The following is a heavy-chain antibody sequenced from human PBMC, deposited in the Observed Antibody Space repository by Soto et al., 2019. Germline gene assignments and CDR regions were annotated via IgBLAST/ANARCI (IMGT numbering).Heavy chain of an antibody. J-gene: IGHJ6*02. V-gene: IGHV2-26*01. CDR1: GFSLSNARMG. CDR3: ARITLPGRYKQYYYYGMDV. Sequence: SGPTLVNPTETLTLTCTVSGFSLSNARMGVSWIRQPPGKALEWLAHIFSNDEKSYSTSLKSRLTISKDTSKSQVVLTMTNMDPVDTATYYCARITLPGRYKQYYYYGMDVWGQGTTVTVSS. CDR2: IFSNDEK. D-gene: IGHD3-16*02.